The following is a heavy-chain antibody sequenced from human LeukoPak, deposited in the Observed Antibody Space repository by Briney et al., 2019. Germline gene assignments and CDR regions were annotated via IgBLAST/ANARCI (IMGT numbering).Heavy chain of an antibody. Sequence: ASVKVSCKASGGTFSSYAISWVRQAPGQGLEWMGRIIPIFGTANYAQKFQGRVTITTDESTSTAYMELSGLRSEDTAVYYCATLVPYYDSSGYYFDYWGQGTLVTVSS. CDR1: GGTFSSYA. CDR2: IIPIFGTA. V-gene: IGHV1-69*05. J-gene: IGHJ4*02. CDR3: ATLVPYYDSSGYYFDY. D-gene: IGHD3-22*01.